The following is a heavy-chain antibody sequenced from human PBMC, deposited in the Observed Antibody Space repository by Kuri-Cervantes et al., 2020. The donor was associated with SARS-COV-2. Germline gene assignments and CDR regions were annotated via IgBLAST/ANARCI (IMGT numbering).Heavy chain of an antibody. D-gene: IGHD7-27*01. CDR3: ARDLRLGKSLDY. CDR1: GFTFSSYW. Sequence: GESLKISCAASGFTFSSYWMSWVRQAPGKGLEWVANIKQDGSEKYYVDSVKGRFTISRDNAKNSLYLQMNSLRAEDTAVYYCARDLRLGKSLDYWVQGTLVTVSS. CDR2: IKQDGSEK. V-gene: IGHV3-7*01. J-gene: IGHJ4*02.